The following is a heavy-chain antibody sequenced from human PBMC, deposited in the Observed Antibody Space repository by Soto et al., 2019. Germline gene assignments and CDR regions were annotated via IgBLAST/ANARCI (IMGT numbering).Heavy chain of an antibody. CDR3: ARESSCYDYGAYYYYYGMDV. J-gene: IGHJ6*02. CDR2: IYSGGST. Sequence: EVQLVESGGGLIQPGGSLRLSCAASGFTVSSNYMSWVRQAPGKGLEWVSVIYSGGSTYYADSVKGRFTISRDNSKNTLYLQMNSLRAEDTAVYYCARESSCYDYGAYYYYYGMDVWGQGTTVTVSS. D-gene: IGHD5-12*01. V-gene: IGHV3-53*01. CDR1: GFTVSSNY.